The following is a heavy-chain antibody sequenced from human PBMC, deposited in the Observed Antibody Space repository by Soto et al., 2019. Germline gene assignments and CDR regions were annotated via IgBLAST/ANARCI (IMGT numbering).Heavy chain of an antibody. J-gene: IGHJ4*02. V-gene: IGHV1-3*01. CDR2: INAGNGNT. CDR1: GYTFTSYA. Sequence: QVQLVQSGAEVKKPGASVKVSCKASGYTFTSYAMHWVRQAPGQRLEWMGWINAGNGNTKYSQKFQGRVTITRDTSASTAYMELSSLRSEDTAAYYCGRGDSSSWYSLDYWGQGTLVTVSS. CDR3: GRGDSSSWYSLDY. D-gene: IGHD6-13*01.